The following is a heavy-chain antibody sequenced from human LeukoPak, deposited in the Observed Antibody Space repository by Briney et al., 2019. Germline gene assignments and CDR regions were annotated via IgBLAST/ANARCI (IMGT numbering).Heavy chain of an antibody. J-gene: IGHJ3*02. V-gene: IGHV3-23*01. Sequence: GGSLRLSCAASGFTFSSYAMSWVRQAPGKGLEWVSAISGSGGSTYYADSVKGRFTISRDNSKNTLYLQMTSLRAEDTAVYYCAKDDWLHHNGMWGQGTMVTVSS. CDR2: ISGSGGST. D-gene: IGHD5-24*01. CDR3: AKDDWLHHNGM. CDR1: GFTFSSYA.